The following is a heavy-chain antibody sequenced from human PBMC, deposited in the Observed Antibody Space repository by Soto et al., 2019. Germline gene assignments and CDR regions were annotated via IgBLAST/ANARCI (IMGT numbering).Heavy chain of an antibody. CDR2: TYYRSKWYN. CDR3: AREWELLGPADY. Sequence: SQTLSLTCAISGDRVSSNSAAWHWIRPSPSRGLEWLGRTYYRSKWYNDYAVSVKSRITINPDTSKNQFSLQLNSVTPEDTAVYYCAREWELLGPADYWGQGTLVTVSS. J-gene: IGHJ4*02. V-gene: IGHV6-1*01. CDR1: GDRVSSNSAA. D-gene: IGHD1-26*01.